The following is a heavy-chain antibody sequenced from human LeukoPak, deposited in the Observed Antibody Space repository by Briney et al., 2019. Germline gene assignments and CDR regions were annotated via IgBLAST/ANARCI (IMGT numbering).Heavy chain of an antibody. Sequence: PGGSLRLSCAASGFTFMTYWMHWVRQAPGKGLVWVSRINSDGTSTTYADYVKGRFTISRDNARNTLYLQMNTLRADDSAMYYCARDTGYSNYDYWGQGTLVTVSS. CDR2: INSDGTST. J-gene: IGHJ4*02. CDR1: GFTFMTYW. V-gene: IGHV3-74*01. CDR3: ARDTGYSNYDY. D-gene: IGHD4-11*01.